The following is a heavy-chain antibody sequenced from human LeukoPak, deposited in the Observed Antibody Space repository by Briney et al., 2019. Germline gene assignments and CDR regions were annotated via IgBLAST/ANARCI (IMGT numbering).Heavy chain of an antibody. D-gene: IGHD5-18*01. CDR2: INPNSGDV. V-gene: IGHV1-2*02. CDR1: GYTFTGYY. Sequence: ASVKVSCTASGYTFTGYYLHWVRQAPGQGLEWMGWINPNSGDVNYAQKFQHRVTMTRATSITTAYMELSRLRSDDTAVYYCARGPFRNVDIAMVASRFYPCGQATLVTVSS. CDR3: ARGPFRNVDIAMVASRFYP. J-gene: IGHJ5*02.